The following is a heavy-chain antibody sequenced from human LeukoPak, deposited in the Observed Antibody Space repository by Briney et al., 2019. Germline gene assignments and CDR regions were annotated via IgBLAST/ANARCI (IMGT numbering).Heavy chain of an antibody. Sequence: PSQTLSLTCTVSGGSISSGDYYWSWIRQPPGKGLEWIGYIYYSGSTYYNPSLKSRVTISVDTSKNQFSLKLSSVTAADTAVYYCATQTTVTTNPFDYWGQGTLVTVSS. CDR3: ATQTTVTTNPFDY. J-gene: IGHJ4*02. CDR1: GGSISSGDYY. CDR2: IYYSGST. D-gene: IGHD4-17*01. V-gene: IGHV4-30-4*01.